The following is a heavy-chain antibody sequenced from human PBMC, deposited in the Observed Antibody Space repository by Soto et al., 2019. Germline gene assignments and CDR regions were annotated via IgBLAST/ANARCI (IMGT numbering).Heavy chain of an antibody. Sequence: PWGSLRLSCAASGFTFSSYAMHWVRHDSGKGLVWVAVISYDVGNKYYAESVKGRFTISSDNSKNTLYLQMNCLRAEDTAVYYCAKDRICVTEIFDYWGQGTLVTVSS. CDR1: GFTFSSYA. CDR2: ISYDVGNK. CDR3: AKDRICVTEIFDY. D-gene: IGHD2-15*01. V-gene: IGHV3-30-3*01. J-gene: IGHJ4*02.